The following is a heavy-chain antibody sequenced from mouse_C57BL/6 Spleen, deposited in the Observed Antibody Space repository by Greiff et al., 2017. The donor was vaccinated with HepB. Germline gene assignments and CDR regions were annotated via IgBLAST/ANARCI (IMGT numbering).Heavy chain of an antibody. CDR2: IDPSDSYT. V-gene: IGHV1-59*01. J-gene: IGHJ2*01. CDR3: ARSDWDGDY. Sequence: VQLQQSGAELVRPGTSVKLSCKASGYTFTSYWMHWVKQRPGQGLEWIGVIDPSDSYTNYNQKFKGKATLTVDTSSSTAYMQLSSLTSEDSAVYYCARSDWDGDYWGQGTTLTVSS. D-gene: IGHD4-1*01. CDR1: GYTFTSYW.